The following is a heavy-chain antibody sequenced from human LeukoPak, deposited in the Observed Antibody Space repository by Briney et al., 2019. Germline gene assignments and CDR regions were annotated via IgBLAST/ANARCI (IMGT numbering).Heavy chain of an antibody. D-gene: IGHD3-3*01. J-gene: IGHJ3*02. Sequence: ASVKVSCKASGYTFTGYYMHWVQQAPGQGLEWMGWINPNSGGTNYAQKFQGRVTMTRDTSISTAYMELSRLRSDDTAVYYCARPFHDFWSAWAFDIWGQGTMVTVSS. V-gene: IGHV1-2*02. CDR2: INPNSGGT. CDR1: GYTFTGYY. CDR3: ARPFHDFWSAWAFDI.